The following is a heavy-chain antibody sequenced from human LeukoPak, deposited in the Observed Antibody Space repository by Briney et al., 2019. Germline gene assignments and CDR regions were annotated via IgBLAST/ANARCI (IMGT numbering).Heavy chain of an antibody. J-gene: IGHJ5*02. Sequence: GGSLRLSCAASGFTFSSYAMSWVRQAPGKGLEWVSTISGSGGSTYYADSVKGRFTVSRDNSKNTLYLQMNSLRAEDTAVYYCAKDVMLTVTTLWFDPWGQGTLVTVSS. CDR1: GFTFSSYA. CDR3: AKDVMLTVTTLWFDP. D-gene: IGHD4-17*01. V-gene: IGHV3-23*01. CDR2: ISGSGGST.